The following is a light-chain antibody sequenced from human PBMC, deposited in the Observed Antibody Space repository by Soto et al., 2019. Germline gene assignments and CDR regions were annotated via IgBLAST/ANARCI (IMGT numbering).Light chain of an antibody. CDR2: SNN. V-gene: IGLV1-44*01. Sequence: QSVLTQPPSASGTPGQRVTISCSGSSSNIGSNTVNWYQQLPGTAPKLLIYSNNQLPSGVPDRFSGSKSGTSASLAISGLQSEDAADYYCAAWDDSLNGPVFGGGTKLTVI. J-gene: IGLJ3*02. CDR3: AAWDDSLNGPV. CDR1: SSNIGSNT.